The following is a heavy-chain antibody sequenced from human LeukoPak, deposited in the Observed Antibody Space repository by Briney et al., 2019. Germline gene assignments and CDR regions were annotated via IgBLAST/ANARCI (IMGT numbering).Heavy chain of an antibody. CDR3: ARQTRSSQMATITYFDY. CDR1: GGTFSSYA. V-gene: IGHV1-69*13. CDR2: IIPIFGTA. D-gene: IGHD5-24*01. J-gene: IGHJ4*02. Sequence: ASVKVSCKASGGTFSSYAISWVRQAPGQGLEWMGGIIPIFGTANHAQKFQGRVTITADESTSTAYMELSSLRSEDTAVYYCARQTRSSQMATITYFDYWGQGTLVTVSS.